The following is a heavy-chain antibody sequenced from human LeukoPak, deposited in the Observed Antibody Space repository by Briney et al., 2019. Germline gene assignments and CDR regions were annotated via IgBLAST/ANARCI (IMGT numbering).Heavy chain of an antibody. CDR3: ARTRYEASFDY. V-gene: IGHV4-39*01. D-gene: IGHD3-16*01. J-gene: IGHJ4*02. CDR2: IYYSGST. Sequence: SETLSLTCTVSGGSISSSSYYWGWIRQPPGKGLEWIGSIYYSGSTYYNPSLKSRVTISVDTSKNQFSLKLSSVTAADTAVYYCARTRYEASFDYWGQGTLVTVSS. CDR1: GGSISSSSYY.